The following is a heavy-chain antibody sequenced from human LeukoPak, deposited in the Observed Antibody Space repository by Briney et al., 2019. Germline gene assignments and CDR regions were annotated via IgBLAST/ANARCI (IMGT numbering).Heavy chain of an antibody. J-gene: IGHJ6*02. CDR2: MNPNSGNT. V-gene: IGHV1-8*01. CDR3: ARGDLWFGGLHTPHYYYYYGMDV. D-gene: IGHD3-10*01. CDR1: GYTFTSYD. Sequence: GASVKVSCKASGYTFTSYDINWVRQATGQGLEWMGWMNPNSGNTGYAQKFQGRVTMTRNTSISTAYMELSSLRSEDTAVYYCARGDLWFGGLHTPHYYYYYGMDVWGQGTTVTVSS.